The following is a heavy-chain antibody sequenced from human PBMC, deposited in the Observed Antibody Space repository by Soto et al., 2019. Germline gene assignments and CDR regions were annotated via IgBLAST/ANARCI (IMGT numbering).Heavy chain of an antibody. CDR1: GYTFTSYG. V-gene: IGHV1-18*01. Sequence: QVQLVQSGAEVKKPGASVKVSCKASGYTFTSYGISWVRQAPGQGLEWMGWISAYNGNTNYAQKLQGRATMTTDTSTSAAYRQLRSRRSDDTAVYYCAGDPGYGDYDIDYWGQGTLVTVSS. J-gene: IGHJ4*02. D-gene: IGHD4-17*01. CDR3: AGDPGYGDYDIDY. CDR2: ISAYNGNT.